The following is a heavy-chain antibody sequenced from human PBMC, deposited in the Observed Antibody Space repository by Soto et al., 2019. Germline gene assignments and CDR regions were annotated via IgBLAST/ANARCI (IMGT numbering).Heavy chain of an antibody. CDR3: ARDRDYYGSGSYFDY. Sequence: GGSLRLSCAASGFTFSSYAMHWVRQAPGKGLEWVAVISYDGSNKYYADSVKGRFTISRDNSKNTLYLQMNSLRAEDTAVYYCARDRDYYGSGSYFDYWGQGTLVTVSS. CDR2: ISYDGSNK. J-gene: IGHJ4*02. CDR1: GFTFSSYA. V-gene: IGHV3-30-3*01. D-gene: IGHD3-10*01.